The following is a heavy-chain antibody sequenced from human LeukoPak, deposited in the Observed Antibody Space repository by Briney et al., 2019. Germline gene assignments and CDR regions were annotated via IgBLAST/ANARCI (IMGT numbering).Heavy chain of an antibody. CDR3: ASLPPPYYDSSGLHY. CDR2: IKQDGSEK. CDR1: GFTFSSYW. J-gene: IGHJ4*02. V-gene: IGHV3-7*01. D-gene: IGHD3-22*01. Sequence: GGSLRLPCAASGFTFSSYWMSWVRQAPGKGLEWVANIKQDGSEKYYVDSVKGRFTISRDNAKNSLYLQMNSLRAEDTAVYYCASLPPPYYDSSGLHYWGQGTLVTVSS.